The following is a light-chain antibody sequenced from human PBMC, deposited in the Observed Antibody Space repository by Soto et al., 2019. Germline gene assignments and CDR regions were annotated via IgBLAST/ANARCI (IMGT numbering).Light chain of an antibody. J-gene: IGKJ1*01. CDR3: QQRRYWPVT. CDR2: DAS. Sequence: EIVLTQSPVILSMSPGERATLSCRASQSVSSYFAWYQQKPGQAPRLLIYDASNRATGVPARFSGSGSGTDFTLTISSLEREDFAVYYCQQRRYWPVTFGQGTKVEIK. CDR1: QSVSSY. V-gene: IGKV3-11*01.